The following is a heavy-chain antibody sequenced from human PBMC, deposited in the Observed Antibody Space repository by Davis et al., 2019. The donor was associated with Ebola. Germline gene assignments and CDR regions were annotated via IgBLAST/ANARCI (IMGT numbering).Heavy chain of an antibody. V-gene: IGHV5-51*01. CDR2: ISPGDSES. Sequence: GESLKISCKGSGYTFTSYWIGWVRQMPGKGLEWMGIISPGDSESTYSPSFQGHVTISVDKSISTAHLQWSSLKASDTAMYFCARLVGDIVDAWFDPWGQGTLVTVSS. CDR3: ARLVGDIVDAWFDP. J-gene: IGHJ5*02. D-gene: IGHD2-15*01. CDR1: GYTFTSYW.